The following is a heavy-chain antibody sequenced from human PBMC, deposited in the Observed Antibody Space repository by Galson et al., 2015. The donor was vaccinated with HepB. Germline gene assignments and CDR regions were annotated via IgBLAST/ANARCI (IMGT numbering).Heavy chain of an antibody. Sequence: SVKVSCKASGYTFTGYYMHWVRQAPGQGLEWMGWINANSGDTKYAQNFQGRVTMTRDASITPAHMELSRRRSDDTAVYYCARGRPHYHDSSGYYLSFLDFWGQGTLVTVSS. J-gene: IGHJ4*02. CDR2: INANSGDT. CDR1: GYTFTGYY. D-gene: IGHD3-22*01. CDR3: ARGRPHYHDSSGYYLSFLDF. V-gene: IGHV1-2*02.